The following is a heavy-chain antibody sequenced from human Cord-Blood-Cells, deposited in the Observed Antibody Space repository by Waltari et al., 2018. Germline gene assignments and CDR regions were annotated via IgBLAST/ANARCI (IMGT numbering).Heavy chain of an antibody. V-gene: IGHV3-53*01. CDR1: GFTVSSNY. D-gene: IGHD3-22*01. J-gene: IGHJ4*02. CDR2: SYSGGSK. CDR3: ARGDYDSSGYYFDY. Sequence: EVQLVESGGGLIQPGGSLRLSCAASGFTVSSNYMSWVRQAPGKGVEWVSVSYSGGSKYYADSVKGRFTISRDNSKNTLYLQMNSLRAEDTAVYYCARGDYDSSGYYFDYWGQGTLVTVSS.